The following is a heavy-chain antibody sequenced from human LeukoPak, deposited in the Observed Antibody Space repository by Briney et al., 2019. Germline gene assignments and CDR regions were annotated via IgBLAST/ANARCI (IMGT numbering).Heavy chain of an antibody. CDR3: ARDYLGYCSGGSCYLFDP. J-gene: IGHJ5*02. V-gene: IGHV1-2*02. CDR2: INPNSGGT. CDR1: GYTLTGYY. Sequence: GASVKVSCKASGYTLTGYYMHWVRQAPGQGLEWMGWINPNSGGTNYAQKFQGRVTMTRDTSISTAYMELSRLRSDDTAVYYCARDYLGYCSGGSCYLFDPWGQGTLVTVSS. D-gene: IGHD2-15*01.